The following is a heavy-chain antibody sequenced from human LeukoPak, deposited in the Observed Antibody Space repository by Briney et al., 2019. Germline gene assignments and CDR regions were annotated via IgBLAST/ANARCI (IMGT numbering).Heavy chain of an antibody. CDR3: ARVALAGHFDY. Sequence: GASVKVSCKASGYTFTGYYMHWVRQAPGQGLEWMGWINPNSGGTNYAQKFQGRVTMTRDTSITTDFMELQRLTSDDSAVYFCARVALAGHFDYWGQGTPVAVSS. J-gene: IGHJ4*02. V-gene: IGHV1-2*02. D-gene: IGHD6-19*01. CDR1: GYTFTGYY. CDR2: INPNSGGT.